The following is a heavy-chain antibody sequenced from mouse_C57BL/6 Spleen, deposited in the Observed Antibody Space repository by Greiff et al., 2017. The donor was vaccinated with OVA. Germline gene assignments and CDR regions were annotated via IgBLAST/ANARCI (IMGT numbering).Heavy chain of an antibody. CDR3: TPLPYYYGSSPPFAY. Sequence: EVQLQQSGAELVRPGASVKLSCTASGFNIKDDYMHWVKQRPEQGLEWIGWIDPENGDTEYASKFQGKATITADTSSNTAYLQLSSLTSEDTAVYYCTPLPYYYGSSPPFAYWGQGTLVTVSA. CDR2: IDPENGDT. V-gene: IGHV14-4*01. D-gene: IGHD1-1*01. J-gene: IGHJ3*01. CDR1: GFNIKDDY.